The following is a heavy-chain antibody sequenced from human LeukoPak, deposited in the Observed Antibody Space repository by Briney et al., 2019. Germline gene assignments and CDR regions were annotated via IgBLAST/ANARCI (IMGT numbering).Heavy chain of an antibody. V-gene: IGHV3-66*01. CDR1: GFTVSSTY. J-gene: IGHJ4*02. Sequence: SGGSLRLSCAASGFTVSSTYMSWIRQAPGEGLEWVSIIYSNSATYYADSVKGRFTISRDNSKNTLYLQMNSLSAEDTAVYYCARMAGSSWFGYWGQGTLATVSS. CDR2: IYSNSAT. CDR3: ARMAGSSWFGY. D-gene: IGHD6-13*01.